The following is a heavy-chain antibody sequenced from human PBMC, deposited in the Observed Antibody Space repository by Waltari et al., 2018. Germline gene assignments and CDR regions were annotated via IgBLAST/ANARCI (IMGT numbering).Heavy chain of an antibody. Sequence: QVQLVQSGAEVKKPGSSVKVSCKASGGTFSSYTLSWVRQAPGQGLEWMGRIIPILGIANYAQKFQGRVTITADKSTSTAYMELSSLRSEDTAVYYCARDQGIAVAGNGMDVWGQGTTVTVSS. J-gene: IGHJ6*02. D-gene: IGHD6-19*01. CDR2: IIPILGIA. V-gene: IGHV1-69*08. CDR1: GGTFSSYT. CDR3: ARDQGIAVAGNGMDV.